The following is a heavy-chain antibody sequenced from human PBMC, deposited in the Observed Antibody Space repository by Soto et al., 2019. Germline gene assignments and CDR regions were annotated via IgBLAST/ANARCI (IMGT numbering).Heavy chain of an antibody. V-gene: IGHV3-23*01. CDR1: GFTFSCCA. J-gene: IGHJ2*01. Sequence: EVQLLDSGGGLVQPGGSLRLPCAASGFTFSCCAMSWVRQAPGKGLEWVSTIHGDGDYMKYTDSVKGRFTISRDNSRNTLYLQMDSLRGEDTAVYYCVNNRGGGGSTSGSFASWGRGTLVNVS. CDR3: VNNRGGGGSTSGSFAS. CDR2: IHGDGDYM. D-gene: IGHD3-16*01.